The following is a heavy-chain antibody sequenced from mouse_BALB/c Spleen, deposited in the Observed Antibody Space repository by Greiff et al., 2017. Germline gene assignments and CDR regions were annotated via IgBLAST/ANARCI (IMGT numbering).Heavy chain of an antibody. V-gene: IGHV14-4*02. CDR3: NAVYYDYDEFAY. J-gene: IGHJ3*01. Sequence: VQLQQSGAELAKPGASVKLSCTASGFNIKDYYMHWVKQRPEQGLEWIGWIDPENGDTEYAPKFQGKATMTEDTSSNTAYLQRSSLTSEDTAVYYCNAVYYDYDEFAYWGQGTLVTVSA. CDR1: GFNIKDYY. CDR2: IDPENGDT. D-gene: IGHD2-4*01.